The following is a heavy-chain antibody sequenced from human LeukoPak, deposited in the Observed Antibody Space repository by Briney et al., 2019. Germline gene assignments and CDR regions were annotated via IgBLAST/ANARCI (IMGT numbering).Heavy chain of an antibody. D-gene: IGHD4-17*01. CDR3: ARSTFDYGDFDY. CDR1: GGSISSYY. Sequence: SETLSLTCTVSGGSISSYYWSWIRQPAGKGLEWIGRIYTSGSTNYNPSLKSRVTMSVDTSKNQLSLKLSSVTAADTAVYYCARSTFDYGDFDYWGQGTLVTVSS. CDR2: IYTSGST. J-gene: IGHJ4*02. V-gene: IGHV4-4*07.